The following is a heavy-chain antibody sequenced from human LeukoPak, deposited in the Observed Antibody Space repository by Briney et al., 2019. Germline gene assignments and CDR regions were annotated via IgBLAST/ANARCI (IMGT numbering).Heavy chain of an antibody. CDR2: ISSGGSSK. V-gene: IGHV3-30*04. Sequence: GGSLRLSCAASGFTFSSYAMHWVRQAPGKGLEWVAVISSGGSSKYYAESVKGRFTISRDNSKSTLYLEMKSLRVEDTAVYSCARDRPSTVFGVADYYYMDVWGKGTTVTVSS. CDR1: GFTFSSYA. D-gene: IGHD3-3*01. CDR3: ARDRPSTVFGVADYYYMDV. J-gene: IGHJ6*03.